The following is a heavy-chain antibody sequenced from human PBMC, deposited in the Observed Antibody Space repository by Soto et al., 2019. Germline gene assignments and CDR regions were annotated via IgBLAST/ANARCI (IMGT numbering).Heavy chain of an antibody. Sequence: QVQLVQSGAEVKKPGSSVKVSCKASGGTFSSYAISWLRQAPGQGLEWMGGIIPIFGTANYAEKFEGRVTITANESTSTAYMDLSRLISEDTAVNYSARRLNLAATISLGGMEVWGQGTTVTVSS. CDR2: IIPIFGTA. V-gene: IGHV1-69*12. D-gene: IGHD5-12*01. CDR1: GGTFSSYA. J-gene: IGHJ6*02. CDR3: ARRLNLAATISLGGMEV.